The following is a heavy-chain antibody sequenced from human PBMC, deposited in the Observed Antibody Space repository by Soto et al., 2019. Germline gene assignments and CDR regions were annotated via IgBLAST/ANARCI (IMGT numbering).Heavy chain of an antibody. J-gene: IGHJ4*02. D-gene: IGHD5-18*01. V-gene: IGHV1-69*13. CDR1: GGTFSSYA. CDR3: ARDQGGYSYDH. CDR2: IIPIFGTA. Sequence: GAAVKVSCKASGGTFSSYAISWVRQAPGQGLEWMGGIIPIFGTANYAQKFQGRVTITADESTSTAYMELSSLRSEDTAVYYCARDQGGYSYDHWGQGTLVTVSS.